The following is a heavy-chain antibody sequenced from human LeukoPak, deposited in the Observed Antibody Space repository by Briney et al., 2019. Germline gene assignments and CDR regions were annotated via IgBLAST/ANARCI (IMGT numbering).Heavy chain of an antibody. J-gene: IGHJ6*03. D-gene: IGHD3-10*01. CDR1: GFTFSSYW. CDR2: INSDGSST. Sequence: PGGSLRLSCAASGFTFSSYWMHWVRQAPGKGLVWVSRINSDGSSTSYADSVKGRFTISRDNAKNTLYLQMNSLRAEDTAVYYCAKAAKGSGSYYMDVWGKGTTVTVSS. V-gene: IGHV3-74*01. CDR3: AKAAKGSGSYYMDV.